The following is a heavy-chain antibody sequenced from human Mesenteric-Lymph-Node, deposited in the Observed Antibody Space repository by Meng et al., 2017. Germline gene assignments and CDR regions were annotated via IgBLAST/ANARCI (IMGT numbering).Heavy chain of an antibody. Sequence: GESLKISCAASGFTVSNNYMGWVRQAPGKGLEWVSVIYTGGSTYYVDSVKGRFTISRHNSQNTLYLQMNSLRAEDTAVYYCARDRAIAVAAYYYYGMDVWGQGTTVTVSS. V-gene: IGHV3-53*04. CDR2: IYTGGST. CDR3: ARDRAIAVAAYYYYGMDV. D-gene: IGHD6-19*01. J-gene: IGHJ6*02. CDR1: GFTVSNNY.